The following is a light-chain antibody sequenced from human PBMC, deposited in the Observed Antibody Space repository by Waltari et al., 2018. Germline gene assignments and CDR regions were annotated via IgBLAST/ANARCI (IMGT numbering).Light chain of an antibody. CDR1: QNIGSR. CDR2: YSS. J-gene: IGKJ1*01. CDR3: HQIASLPRT. V-gene: IGKV6D-21*02. Sequence: EIVLTQSPDFQSVTPEEKVTITCRASQNIGSRLHWYQQKPNQSPKLLIKYSSQSISGVPSRFSGSGSGTDFTLTINSLEAEDAAVYYCHQIASLPRTFGPGTKVEIK.